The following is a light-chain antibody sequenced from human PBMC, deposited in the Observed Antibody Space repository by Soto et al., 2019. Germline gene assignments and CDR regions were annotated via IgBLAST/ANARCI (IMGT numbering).Light chain of an antibody. V-gene: IGKV1-39*01. CDR2: AAS. J-gene: IGKJ2*01. CDR3: QQSFNSPT. Sequence: DIQMTQSPSSLSASIGDRVTITCRASHDISTYLNWYQQKPGEAPNLLIYAASSLQSGVPSTFSGSGSGTDFTLTISSLQHEDFATYYCQQSFNSPTFGQGTKLEI. CDR1: HDISTY.